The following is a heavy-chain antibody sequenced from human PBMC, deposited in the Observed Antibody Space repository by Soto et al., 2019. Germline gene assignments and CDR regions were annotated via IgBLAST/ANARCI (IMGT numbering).Heavy chain of an antibody. CDR3: ARAMVVTQNWFDP. D-gene: IGHD2-21*02. CDR2: IYYSGST. V-gene: IGHV4-30-4*01. CDR1: CGSISSGDYY. J-gene: IGHJ5*02. Sequence: SETLSLTCTVSCGSISSGDYYWSWIRQPPGKGLEWIGYIYYSGSTYYNPSLKSRVTISVDTSKNQFSLKLSPVTAVDMAVYYCARAMVVTQNWFDPWGQGTLVTVSS.